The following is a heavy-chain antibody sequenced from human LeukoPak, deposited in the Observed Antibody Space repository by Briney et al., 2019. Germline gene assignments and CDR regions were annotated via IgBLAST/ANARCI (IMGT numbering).Heavy chain of an antibody. Sequence: SVKVSCKASGGTFSSYAISWVRQAPGQGLEWMGGIIPIFGTANYAQKFQGRVTITTDESTSTAYMELSSLRSEDTAVYYCARARFLEWSPPGNWFDPWGQGTLVTVSS. D-gene: IGHD3-3*01. CDR3: ARARFLEWSPPGNWFDP. CDR2: IIPIFGTA. CDR1: GGTFSSYA. V-gene: IGHV1-69*05. J-gene: IGHJ5*02.